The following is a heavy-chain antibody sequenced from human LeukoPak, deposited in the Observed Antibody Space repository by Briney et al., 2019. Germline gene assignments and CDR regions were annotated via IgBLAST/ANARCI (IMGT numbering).Heavy chain of an antibody. CDR1: GFTFSSYA. J-gene: IGHJ4*02. Sequence: PGGSLTLSCAGSGFTFSSYAMSWVRQAPGQGLEWVSVIGDSGDYTSYADSVRGRFTISRDNSRNTLYLQMISLRPEDTAVYYCAKDTSIGKYCTNGVCSPFDSWGQGTLVTVSS. D-gene: IGHD2-8*01. CDR2: IGDSGDYT. V-gene: IGHV3-23*01. CDR3: AKDTSIGKYCTNGVCSPFDS.